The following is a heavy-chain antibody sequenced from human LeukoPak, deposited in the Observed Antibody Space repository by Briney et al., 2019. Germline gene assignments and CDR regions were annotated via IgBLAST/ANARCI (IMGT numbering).Heavy chain of an antibody. CDR3: ARQTKGGITMVRGVLSDAFDI. CDR1: GYSFTSYW. D-gene: IGHD3-10*01. V-gene: IGHV5-51*01. Sequence: GESLKISCKGSGYSFTSYWIGWVRQMPGKGLEWMGIIYPGDSDTRYSPFFQGQVTISADKSISTAYLQWSSLKASDTAMYYCARQTKGGITMVRGVLSDAFDIWGQGTMVTVSS. CDR2: IYPGDSDT. J-gene: IGHJ3*02.